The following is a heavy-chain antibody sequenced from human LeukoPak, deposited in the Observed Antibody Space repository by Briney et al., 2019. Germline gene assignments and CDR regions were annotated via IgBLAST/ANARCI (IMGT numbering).Heavy chain of an antibody. J-gene: IGHJ6*02. CDR2: ITNGGSTI. CDR3: ARSIGLTGGGVDV. V-gene: IGHV3-11*01. D-gene: IGHD3-9*01. Sequence: GSLRLSCAASGFTFSDYNMNWVRQAPGKGLEWVSYITNGGSTIHHADSVKGRFTISRDNAKKTLYLQMDSLRAEDTAVYYCARSIGLTGGGVDVWGQGTAVTVSS. CDR1: GFTFSDYN.